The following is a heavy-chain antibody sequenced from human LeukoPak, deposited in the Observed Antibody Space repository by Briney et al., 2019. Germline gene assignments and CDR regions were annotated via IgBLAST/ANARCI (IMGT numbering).Heavy chain of an antibody. D-gene: IGHD3-22*01. CDR1: GGSFSGYY. J-gene: IGHJ3*02. Sequence: SETLSLTCAVYGGSFSGYYWSWIRQPPGKGLEWIGEINHSGSTNYNPSLKSRVTISVDTSRNQFSLKLSSVTAADTAVYYCARHSGYYYARDAFDIWGQGTMVTVSS. CDR2: INHSGST. CDR3: ARHSGYYYARDAFDI. V-gene: IGHV4-34*01.